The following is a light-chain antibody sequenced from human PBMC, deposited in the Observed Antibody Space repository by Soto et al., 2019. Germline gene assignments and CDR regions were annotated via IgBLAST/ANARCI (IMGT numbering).Light chain of an antibody. J-gene: IGLJ3*02. Sequence: QPVLTQSPSASASLGASVKLTCTLSSGHSSYAIAWHQQQPEKGPRYLMNLNSDDCHCKGDGIPDRFSGSSSGAERYHTISRLQSEDEADYSCQTWGTGSWVFGGGTKLTVL. V-gene: IGLV4-69*01. CDR1: SGHSSYA. CDR3: QTWGTGSWV. CDR2: LNSDDCH.